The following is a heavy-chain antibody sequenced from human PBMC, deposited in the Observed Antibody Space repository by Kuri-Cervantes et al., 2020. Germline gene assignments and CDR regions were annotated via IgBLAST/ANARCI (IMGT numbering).Heavy chain of an antibody. V-gene: IGHV3-48*01. D-gene: IGHD5-12*01. CDR2: ISSSSSTI. CDR3: ASHSGYATGPPDY. Sequence: GSLRPSCVASGFTFSSYSMNWVRQAPGKGLEWVSYISSSSSTIYYADSVKGRFTISRDNAKNSLYLQMNSLRAEDTAVYYCASHSGYATGPPDYWGQGTLVTVSS. CDR1: GFTFSSYS. J-gene: IGHJ4*02.